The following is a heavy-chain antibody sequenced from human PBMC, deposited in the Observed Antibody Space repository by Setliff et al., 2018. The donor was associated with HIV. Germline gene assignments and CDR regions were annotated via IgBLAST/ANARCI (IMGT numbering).Heavy chain of an antibody. J-gene: IGHJ6*02. V-gene: IGHV4-30-4*08. D-gene: IGHD4-17*01. CDR2: IYYSGST. CDR3: ARVLREYGDYADEDYYYGMDV. Sequence: LSLTCTVSGGSISSGDYYWSWIRQPPGKGLEWIGYIYYSGSTYYNPSLKSRVTISVDTSKNQFSLKLSSVTAADTAVYYCARVLREYGDYADEDYYYGMDVWGQGTTVTVSS. CDR1: GGSISSGDYY.